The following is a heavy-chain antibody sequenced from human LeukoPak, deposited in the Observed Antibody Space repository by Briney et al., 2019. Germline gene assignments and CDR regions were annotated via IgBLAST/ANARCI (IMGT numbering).Heavy chain of an antibody. J-gene: IGHJ5*02. CDR3: ARGQIVVVVADTTEWFDP. CDR1: GGSFSGYY. Sequence: PSETLSLTCAVYGGSFSGYYWSWIRQPPGKGLEWIGSLYYSGNTYYNPSLKSRVTMSIATSKNQFSLNLNSVTAADTAMYYCARGQIVVVVADTTEWFDPWGQGTLVTVSS. CDR2: LYYSGNT. V-gene: IGHV4-34*01. D-gene: IGHD2-15*01.